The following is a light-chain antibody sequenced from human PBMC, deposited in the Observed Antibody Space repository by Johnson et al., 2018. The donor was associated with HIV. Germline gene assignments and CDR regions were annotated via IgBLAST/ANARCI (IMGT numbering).Light chain of an antibody. J-gene: IGLJ1*01. CDR2: DNN. V-gene: IGLV1-51*01. CDR3: GTWDSSLSAYV. CDR1: SSNIGNNY. Sequence: SVLTQPPSVSAAPGQRVTISCSGSSSNIGNNYVSWYQQLPGTAPKLLIYDNNKRPSGIPDRFSGSKSGTSATLGITGLQTGVEADYYCGTWDSSLSAYVFGTGTKVTAL.